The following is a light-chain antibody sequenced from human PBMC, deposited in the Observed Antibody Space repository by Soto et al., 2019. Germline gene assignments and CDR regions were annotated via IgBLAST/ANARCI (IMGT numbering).Light chain of an antibody. CDR2: DAS. J-gene: IGKJ2*01. CDR1: QSVSSY. Sequence: EIVLTQSPATLSLSPGERATLSCRASQSVSSYLAWYQQKPGQAPRLLIYDASNRATGIPARFSGSGSGTDLTLTMSSLEPEDFAVYYCQQRSNWPSYTFGQGTKLEIK. CDR3: QQRSNWPSYT. V-gene: IGKV3-11*01.